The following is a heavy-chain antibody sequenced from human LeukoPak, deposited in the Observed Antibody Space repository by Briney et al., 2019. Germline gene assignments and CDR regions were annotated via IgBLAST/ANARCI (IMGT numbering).Heavy chain of an antibody. CDR2: INSDGTST. D-gene: IGHD1-14*01. J-gene: IGHJ4*02. V-gene: IGHV3-74*01. Sequence: GGSLRLSCAASGFTFSIYWMHWVRQAPGKGLVWVSRINSDGTSTGYADSVRGRFTISRDNAEDTLYLQMNSLGAEDTAVYYCARSNQADDYWGQGTLVTVSS. CDR1: GFTFSIYW. CDR3: ARSNQADDY.